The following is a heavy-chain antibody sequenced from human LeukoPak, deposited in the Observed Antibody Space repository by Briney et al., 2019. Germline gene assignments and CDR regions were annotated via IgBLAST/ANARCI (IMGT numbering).Heavy chain of an antibody. CDR2: IERSSTYI. CDR1: GINFRDSST. J-gene: IGHJ6*03. CDR3: ARCISPCLPGHYYMDV. Sequence: PGGSLRLSCAASGINFRDSSTMEWVRQTPGKGLEWVSSIERSSTYIYYADSVKGRFTISRDNSKNSLYLDMNNLRAEDTAIYYCARCISPCLPGHYYMDVWGKGTTVTVPS. V-gene: IGHV3-21*01. D-gene: IGHD2-8*01.